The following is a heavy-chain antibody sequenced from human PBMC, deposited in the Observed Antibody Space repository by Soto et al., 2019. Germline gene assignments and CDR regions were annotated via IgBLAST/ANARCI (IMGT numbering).Heavy chain of an antibody. V-gene: IGHV4-59*01. CDR2: IYYSGST. D-gene: IGHD6-19*01. CDR1: GGSIRSNY. Sequence: SETRSLTCTVSGGSIRSNYWSWFRQPPGKGLEWIGYIYYSGSTNYNPSLKSRVTISVDTSKNQFSLKLSSVTAADTAVYYCARGHSSGWIDAFDIWGQGTMVT. J-gene: IGHJ3*02. CDR3: ARGHSSGWIDAFDI.